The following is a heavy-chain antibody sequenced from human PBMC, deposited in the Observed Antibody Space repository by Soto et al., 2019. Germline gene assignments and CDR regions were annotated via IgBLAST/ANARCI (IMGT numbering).Heavy chain of an antibody. V-gene: IGHV1-24*01. D-gene: IGHD3-3*01. CDR3: ARERFLEYYHGVYYYYYMDV. J-gene: IGHJ6*03. CDR1: GYTLTELS. Sequence: ASVKVSCKVSGYTLTELSMHWVRQAPGKGLEWMGGFDPEDGETIYAQKFQGRVTMTEDTSTDTAYMELSSLRSEDTAVYYCARERFLEYYHGVYYYYYMDVWGKGTTVTVSS. CDR2: FDPEDGET.